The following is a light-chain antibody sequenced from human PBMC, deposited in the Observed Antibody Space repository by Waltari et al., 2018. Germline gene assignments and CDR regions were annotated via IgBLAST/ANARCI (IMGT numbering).Light chain of an antibody. V-gene: IGLV3-25*02. J-gene: IGLJ1*01. CDR2: KDT. CDR1: TLAEKF. CDR3: QSADSSGNHFI. Sequence: SLELTQPPSVSVSPEQTARITCSGETLAEKFTQWFQKRPGQAPVLVIYKDTERPPGIPERFSGSTSGTTVTLNISGAQAEDEADYYCQSADSSGNHFIFGAGTRLSVL.